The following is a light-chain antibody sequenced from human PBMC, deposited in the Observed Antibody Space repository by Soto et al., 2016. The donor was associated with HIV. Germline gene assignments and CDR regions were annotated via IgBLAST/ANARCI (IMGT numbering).Light chain of an antibody. CDR1: QGIRTD. Sequence: AIQMTQSPSSLSASVGDRVTITCRASQGIRTDLGWYQQKPGKAPNLLIYATSSLQSGVSSRFSGSGSGTDFTLTISSLQPEDFATYYCLQDYNFPPTFGQGTKVEIK. CDR3: LQDYNFPPT. CDR2: ATS. J-gene: IGKJ1*01. V-gene: IGKV1-6*01.